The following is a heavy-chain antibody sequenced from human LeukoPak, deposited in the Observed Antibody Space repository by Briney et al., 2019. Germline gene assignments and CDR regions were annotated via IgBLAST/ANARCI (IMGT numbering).Heavy chain of an antibody. V-gene: IGHV4-31*03. CDR2: IYYSGST. CDR3: ARVPGHTYGSGSYFVSYWFDP. Sequence: SETLSLTCTVSGGSISSGGNYWSWIRQHPGKGLEWIGYIYYSGSTYYNPSLKSRVTISVDTSKNQFSLKLSSVTAADTAVYYCARVPGHTYGSGSYFVSYWFDPWGQGTLVTVSS. D-gene: IGHD3-10*01. CDR1: GGSISSGGNY. J-gene: IGHJ5*02.